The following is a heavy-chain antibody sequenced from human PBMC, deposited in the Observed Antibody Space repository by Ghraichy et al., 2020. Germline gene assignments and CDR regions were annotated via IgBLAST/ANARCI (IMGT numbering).Heavy chain of an antibody. CDR3: ARASHDFPRRIDY. J-gene: IGHJ4*02. CDR1: GFSFSDHY. D-gene: IGHD3-3*01. V-gene: IGHV3-72*01. Sequence: GGSLRLSCAASGFSFSDHYMDWVRQAPGKGLEWVGRTRNRANNYTTEYAASVKGRFTISRDDSKNSLYLQMNSLKTEDTAVYYCARASHDFPRRIDYWGQGTLVTVSS. CDR2: TRNRANNYTT.